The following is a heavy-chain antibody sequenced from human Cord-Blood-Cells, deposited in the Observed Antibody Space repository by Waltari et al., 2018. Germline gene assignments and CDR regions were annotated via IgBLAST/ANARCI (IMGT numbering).Heavy chain of an antibody. V-gene: IGHV3-30-3*01. J-gene: IGHJ4*02. CDR1: GFTFSSYA. Sequence: QVQLVESGGGVVQPGRSLRLSCAASGFTFSSYAMHWVRQAPGKGLEWVAVISYDGSNKYYADSVKGRFTISRDNSKNTLYLQMNSLRAEDTAVYYCARPTHYGGNPPYSYWGQGTLVTVSS. D-gene: IGHD4-17*01. CDR3: ARPTHYGGNPPYSY. CDR2: ISYDGSNK.